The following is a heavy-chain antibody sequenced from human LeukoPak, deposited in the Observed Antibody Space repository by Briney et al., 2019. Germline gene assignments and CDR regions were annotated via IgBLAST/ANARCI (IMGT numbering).Heavy chain of an antibody. CDR2: ISSSGSSI. Sequence: GGSLRLSCAASGFTFSSYEMNWVRQAPGKGLEWVSYISSSGSSIYYADSVKGRFTISRDNAKNSLCLQMNSLRAEDTAVYYCARQYYYDTSGYDAFDIWGQGTMVTVSS. J-gene: IGHJ3*02. CDR3: ARQYYYDTSGYDAFDI. V-gene: IGHV3-48*03. CDR1: GFTFSSYE. D-gene: IGHD3-22*01.